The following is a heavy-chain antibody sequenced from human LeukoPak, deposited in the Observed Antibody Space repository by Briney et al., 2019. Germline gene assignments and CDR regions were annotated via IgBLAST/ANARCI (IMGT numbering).Heavy chain of an antibody. V-gene: IGHV5-51*01. J-gene: IGHJ4*02. CDR1: GCSFTDYW. CDR2: IYPSDSGT. Sequence: GESLKISCKTSGCSFTDYWIGWVRQMPGKGLEWMGFIYPSDSGTRYSPSFQGQVTISADKSISTVYLYWSSLRASDTAIYYCVRAEDYLWEKHCYSYHFDFWGQGTLVTVSS. CDR3: VRAEDYLWEKHCYSYHFDF. D-gene: IGHD3-16*01.